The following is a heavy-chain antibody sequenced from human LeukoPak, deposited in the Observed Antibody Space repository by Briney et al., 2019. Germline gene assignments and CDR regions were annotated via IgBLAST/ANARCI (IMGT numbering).Heavy chain of an antibody. Sequence: GSLRLSCAASGFTFSSYGMHWVRQAPGKGLEWVAVISYDGSNKYYADSVKGRFTISRDNSKNTLYLQMNSLRAEDTAVYYCAKDSGVWGQGTTVTVSS. D-gene: IGHD1-26*01. CDR3: AKDSGV. CDR2: ISYDGSNK. J-gene: IGHJ6*02. V-gene: IGHV3-30*18. CDR1: GFTFSSYG.